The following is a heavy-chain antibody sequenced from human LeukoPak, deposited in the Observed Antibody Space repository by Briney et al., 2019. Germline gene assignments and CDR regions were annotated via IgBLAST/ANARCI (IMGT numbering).Heavy chain of an antibody. D-gene: IGHD6-13*01. Sequence: ASVKVSCKASGYSLTNYYLQWARQAPGEGLEWMGWINPDSGDTRSAEKFQGRVTMTRDPSVNTAYMELSGLSSDDTAVYYCARDRAAGGSHNWFDPWGQGTLVTVSS. V-gene: IGHV1-2*02. CDR1: GYSLTNYY. CDR3: ARDRAAGGSHNWFDP. J-gene: IGHJ5*02. CDR2: INPDSGDT.